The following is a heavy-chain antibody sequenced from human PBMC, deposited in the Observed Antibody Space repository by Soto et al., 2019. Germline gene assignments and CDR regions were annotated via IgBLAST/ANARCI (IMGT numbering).Heavy chain of an antibody. V-gene: IGHV3-23*01. CDR1: GFTFSSYA. Sequence: PGGSLRLSCAASGFTFSSYAMSWVRQAPGKGLEWVSAISGSGGSTYYADSVKGRFTISRDNSKNTLYLQMNSLRAEDTAVYYCAKSLIPGYCSSTSCYENAFDIWGQGTMVTVSS. D-gene: IGHD2-2*01. J-gene: IGHJ3*02. CDR3: AKSLIPGYCSSTSCYENAFDI. CDR2: ISGSGGST.